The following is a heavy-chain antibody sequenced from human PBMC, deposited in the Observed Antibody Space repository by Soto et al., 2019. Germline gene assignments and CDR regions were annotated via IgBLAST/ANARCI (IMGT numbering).Heavy chain of an antibody. J-gene: IGHJ4*02. CDR3: ASGLQLWLRRINNGYSG. D-gene: IGHD5-12*01. CDR2: IIPMFGTA. CDR1: GGTFSTYA. V-gene: IGHV1-69*12. Sequence: QVQLVQSGAEVKKPESSVKVSCKAPGGTFSTYAISWVRQAPGQGLEWMGGIIPMFGTANYAQRFQDRVTITADESTSTGYLELSSLRAEDTAVSSCASGLQLWLRRINNGYSGWGQGTLVTVSS.